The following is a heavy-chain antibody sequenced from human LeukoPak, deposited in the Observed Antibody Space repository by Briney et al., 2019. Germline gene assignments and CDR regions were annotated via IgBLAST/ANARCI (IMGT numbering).Heavy chain of an antibody. CDR3: ARVKGAGSYSGDY. Sequence: KPGGSLRLSCAASGFTFSDYYMSWIRQAPGKGLEWVSYISSSGSTIYYADSVKGRFTISRDNSKNTLYLQMNSLRVEDTAVYYCARVKGAGSYSGDYWGQGTLVTVSS. CDR2: ISSSGSTI. CDR1: GFTFSDYY. V-gene: IGHV3-11*04. J-gene: IGHJ4*02. D-gene: IGHD1-26*01.